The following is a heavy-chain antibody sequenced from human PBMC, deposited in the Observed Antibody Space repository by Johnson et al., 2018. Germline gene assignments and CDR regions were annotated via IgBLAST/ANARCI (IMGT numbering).Heavy chain of an antibody. V-gene: IGHV3-15*01. D-gene: IGHD3-10*01. CDR1: GFTFSSAW. CDR3: HTDLSVGLWCGELSNYYDYGMDV. CDR2: IKSKTDGGTT. Sequence: VQLVESGGGLVQPGGSLRLSCAASGFTFSSAWMSWVRQAPGKGLEWVGRIKSKTDGGTTDYAAPVKGRFTISRDDSKNTLYLQMNSLKTEDTAGYYCHTDLSVGLWCGELSNYYDYGMDVWGQGTTVTVSS. J-gene: IGHJ6*02.